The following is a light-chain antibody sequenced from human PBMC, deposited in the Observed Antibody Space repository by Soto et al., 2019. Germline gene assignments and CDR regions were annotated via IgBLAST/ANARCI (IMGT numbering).Light chain of an antibody. V-gene: IGKV2-28*01. Sequence: IVLTQSPLSLPVTPGEPASISCRSSQSLLHSNGYNSLSWYLQTPGQSRQLLIYLGSNRASGVPDRLSGSESGTDFKLKISRGEAEDVGTYYCMQALQTPPYTFGQGSKLEIK. CDR1: QSLLHSNGYNS. CDR3: MQALQTPPYT. CDR2: LGS. J-gene: IGKJ2*01.